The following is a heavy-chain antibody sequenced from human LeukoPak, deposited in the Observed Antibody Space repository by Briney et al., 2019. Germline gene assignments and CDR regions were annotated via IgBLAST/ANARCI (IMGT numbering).Heavy chain of an antibody. J-gene: IGHJ3*02. CDR2: IGRNGGST. D-gene: IGHD2-21*01. V-gene: IGHV3-64*01. CDR3: ARVGDCDAFDI. Sequence: GGPLRLSCAASGFTFSSYAMHWVRQAPGKGLEYVSAIGRNGGSTFYANSVKGRFTISRDNSKNTLYLQMGSLRAEDMAVYYCARVGDCDAFDIWGQGTMVTVSS. CDR1: GFTFSSYA.